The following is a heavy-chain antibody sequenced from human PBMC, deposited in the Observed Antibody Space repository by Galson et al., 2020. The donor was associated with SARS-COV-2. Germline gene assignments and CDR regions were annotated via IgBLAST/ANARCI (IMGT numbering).Heavy chain of an antibody. CDR1: GYSISSGYY. CDR3: ARILDY. V-gene: IGHV4-38-2*02. CDR2: IYNSGTT. Sequence: SETLSLTCTVSGYSISSGYYWGWIRQPPGKGLEFIGSIYNSGTTYYNPSLRSRVTISVDTPQNQFSLKLTSVTAADTAVYYWARILDYWGQGTLVTVSS. J-gene: IGHJ4*02.